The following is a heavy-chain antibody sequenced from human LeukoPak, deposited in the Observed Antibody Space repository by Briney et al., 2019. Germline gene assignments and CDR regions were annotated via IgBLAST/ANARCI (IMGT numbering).Heavy chain of an antibody. CDR1: GYTFTSYG. CDR2: INPNGGAT. CDR3: ARGYCSGGSCYSFDY. Sequence: ASVKASCKASGYTFTSYGISWVRQAPGQGLEWMGIINPNGGATNYPQKFQGRVTMTRDTSTSTVYMELSSLRSEETALYYCARGYCSGGSCYSFDYWGQGTLVTVSS. V-gene: IGHV1-46*01. J-gene: IGHJ4*02. D-gene: IGHD2-15*01.